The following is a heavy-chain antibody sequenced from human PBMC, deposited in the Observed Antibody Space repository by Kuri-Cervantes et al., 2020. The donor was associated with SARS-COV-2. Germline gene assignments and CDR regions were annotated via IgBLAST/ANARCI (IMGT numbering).Heavy chain of an antibody. CDR3: AKSRGPFHLSRYLSILDP. D-gene: IGHD2-15*01. CDR2: IKPDGSDK. J-gene: IGHJ5*01. Sequence: GGSLRLSCAASGFTFGFYWMTWVRQAPGKGLEWVANIKPDGSDKFYVDSVKGRFTISRDNVKNSLYLEIHSLRTEDTAVYYCAKSRGPFHLSRYLSILDPWGQGTLVTVSS. CDR1: GFTFGFYW. V-gene: IGHV3-7*03.